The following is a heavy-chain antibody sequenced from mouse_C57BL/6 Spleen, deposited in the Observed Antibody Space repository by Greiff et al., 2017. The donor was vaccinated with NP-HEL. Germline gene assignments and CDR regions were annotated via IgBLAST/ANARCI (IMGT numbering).Heavy chain of an antibody. Sequence: QVQLQQSGAELVRPGTSVKVSCKASGYAFTNYLIEWVKQRPGQGLEWIGVINPGSGGTNYNEKLKGKATLTADKSSSTAYMQLSSLTSEDSAVYFCARELRLKYDYAMDYWGQGTSVTVSS. D-gene: IGHD3-2*02. J-gene: IGHJ4*01. CDR2: INPGSGGT. CDR3: ARELRLKYDYAMDY. CDR1: GYAFTNYL. V-gene: IGHV1-54*01.